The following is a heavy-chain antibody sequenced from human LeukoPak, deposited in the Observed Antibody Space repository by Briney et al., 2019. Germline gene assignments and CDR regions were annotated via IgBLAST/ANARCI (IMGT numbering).Heavy chain of an antibody. J-gene: IGHJ4*02. CDR2: INPNSGGT. D-gene: IGHD6-19*01. CDR3: ARDPIAVAGPYFDY. CDR1: GYTFTGYY. Sequence: GASVKVSCKASGYTFTGYYMHWVRQAPGQGLEWMGWINPNSGGTNYAQKFQGRVTMTRDTSISTAYMELSRLRSDDTAVYYCARDPIAVAGPYFDYWGQGTLDTVSS. V-gene: IGHV1-2*02.